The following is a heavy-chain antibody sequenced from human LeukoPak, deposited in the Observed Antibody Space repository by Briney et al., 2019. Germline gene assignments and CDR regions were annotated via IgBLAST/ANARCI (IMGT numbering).Heavy chain of an antibody. CDR1: GFTFSSYA. D-gene: IGHD6-19*01. CDR3: ARGVRIAVAGYIDY. V-gene: IGHV3-30*04. CDR2: ISYDGSNK. Sequence: GGSLRLSCAASGFTFSSYAMHWVRQAPGKGLEWVATISYDGSNKNYADSVKGRFTISRDNSKNTLYLQMNSLRAEDTAVYYCARGVRIAVAGYIDYWGQGTLVTVSS. J-gene: IGHJ4*02.